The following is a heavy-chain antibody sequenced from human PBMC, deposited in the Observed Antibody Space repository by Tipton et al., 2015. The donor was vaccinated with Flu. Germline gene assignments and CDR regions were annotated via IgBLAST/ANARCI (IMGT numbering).Heavy chain of an antibody. V-gene: IGHV4-30-2*04. Sequence: LEWIGNIYDSGVTYYNPSLKSRVTMSLDTSKNRFSLKLSSVTDADTAVYYCARHTYCSGGTCYLDYWGQGTLVTVSS. D-gene: IGHD2-15*01. CDR3: ARHTYCSGGTCYLDY. J-gene: IGHJ4*02. CDR2: IYDSGVT.